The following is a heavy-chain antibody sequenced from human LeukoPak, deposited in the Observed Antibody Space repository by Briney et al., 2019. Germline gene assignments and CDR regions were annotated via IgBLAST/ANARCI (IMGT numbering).Heavy chain of an antibody. CDR2: IYSGGST. J-gene: IGHJ4*02. CDR3: AREYDV. D-gene: IGHD3-16*01. V-gene: IGHV3-53*01. CDR1: GYTVSSNY. Sequence: GGSLRLSCAASGYTVSSNYMSGVRQAPGEGLEWVSVIYSGGSTYYADSVQGRFTISRGNSKNTVYLQMNSLRAEDTAVYYCAREYDVWGQGAQVTVSS.